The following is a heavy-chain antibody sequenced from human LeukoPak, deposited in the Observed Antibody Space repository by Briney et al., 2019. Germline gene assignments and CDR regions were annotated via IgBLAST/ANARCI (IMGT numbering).Heavy chain of an antibody. CDR1: GFTFRSYS. V-gene: IGHV3-23*01. CDR2: VSSGGDTT. CDR3: ATAFPSSGSFYTLFDY. J-gene: IGHJ4*02. Sequence: PGGSLRLSCAASGFTFRSYSMAWVRQTPGKGLEWVSIVSSGGDTTYYADSVRGRFTISRDNSESTVYLQMSSLRDEDTAVYYCATAFPSSGSFYTLFDYWGQGTLVTVSS. D-gene: IGHD1-26*01.